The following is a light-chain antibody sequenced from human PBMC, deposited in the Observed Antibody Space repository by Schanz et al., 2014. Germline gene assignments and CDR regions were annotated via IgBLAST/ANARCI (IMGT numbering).Light chain of an antibody. Sequence: EIVLTQSPGTLSLSPGERATLSCRASQSVSSSYLAWYQQKPGQAPRLLIYGASIRAIGIPDRFSGSGSGTDFTLTISRLAPEDFAFYYCQQRSNWPPLTFGGGTKVEIK. CDR3: QQRSNWPPLT. V-gene: IGKV3D-20*02. CDR2: GAS. CDR1: QSVSSSY. J-gene: IGKJ4*01.